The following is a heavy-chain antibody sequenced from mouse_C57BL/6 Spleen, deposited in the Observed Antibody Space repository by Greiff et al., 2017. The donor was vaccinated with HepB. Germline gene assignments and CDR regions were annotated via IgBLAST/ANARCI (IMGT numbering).Heavy chain of an antibody. Sequence: QVHVKQPGAELVKPGASVKLSCKASGYTFTSYWMHWVKQRPGRGLEWIGRIDPNSGGTKYNEKFKSKATLTVDKPSSTAYMQLSSLTSEDSAVYYCARSGGQNYYGSSPRDFDVWGTGTTVTVSS. CDR2: IDPNSGGT. CDR3: ARSGGQNYYGSSPRDFDV. D-gene: IGHD1-1*01. CDR1: GYTFTSYW. V-gene: IGHV1-72*01. J-gene: IGHJ1*03.